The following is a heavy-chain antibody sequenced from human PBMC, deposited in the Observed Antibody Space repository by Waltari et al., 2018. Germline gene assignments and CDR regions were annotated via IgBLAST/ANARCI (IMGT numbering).Heavy chain of an antibody. D-gene: IGHD3-10*01. J-gene: IGHJ6*03. Sequence: QVQLVQSGAEVKKPGASVKVSCKASGYTFTSYDINWVRQATGQGLEWMGWMNPNSGNTGYAQKFQGRVTITRNTSISTAYMELSSLRSEDTAVYYCARGVPFGAAWDHYYYYYYMDVWGKGTTVTVSS. CDR3: ARGVPFGAAWDHYYYYYYMDV. CDR2: MNPNSGNT. V-gene: IGHV1-8*03. CDR1: GYTFTSYD.